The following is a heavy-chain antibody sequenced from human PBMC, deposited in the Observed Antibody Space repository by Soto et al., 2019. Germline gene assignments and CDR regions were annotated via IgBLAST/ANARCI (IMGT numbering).Heavy chain of an antibody. Sequence: ERSLRVSCAASGFTSSSYGMHWVRQAPGKGLEWVAVIWYDGSNKYYADSVKGRFTISRDNSKNTLYLQMNSLRAEDTAVYYCASAPFRITTDYYGIEVRAQRSTVSVSS. D-gene: IGHD1-26*01. J-gene: IGHJ6*02. V-gene: IGHV3-33*01. CDR3: ASAPFRITTDYYGIEV. CDR1: GFTSSSYG. CDR2: IWYDGSNK.